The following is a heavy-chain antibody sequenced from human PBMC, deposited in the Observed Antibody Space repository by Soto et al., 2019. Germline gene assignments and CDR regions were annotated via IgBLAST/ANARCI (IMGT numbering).Heavy chain of an antibody. CDR1: GGSFSGYY. J-gene: IGHJ4*02. V-gene: IGHV4-34*01. CDR3: ARDKITGLFDY. CDR2: INHSGST. Sequence: TSETLSLTCAVYGGSFSGYYWAWIRQPPGTGLEWIGEINHSGSTNYNPSLKSRVTISVDTSKNQFSLKLTSVTAADTAVYYCARDKITGLFDYWGQGTLVTVSS. D-gene: IGHD2-8*02.